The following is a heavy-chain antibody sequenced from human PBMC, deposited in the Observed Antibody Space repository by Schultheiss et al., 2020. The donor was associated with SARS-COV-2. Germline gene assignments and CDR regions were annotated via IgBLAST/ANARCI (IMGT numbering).Heavy chain of an antibody. Sequence: SETLSLTCTVSGGSISSYYWSWIRQPPGKGLEWIGEINHSGSTNYNPSLKSRVTISVDRSKNQFSLKLSSVTAADTAVYYCARGTIFGVVLDAFDIWGQGTMVTVSS. CDR2: INHSGST. V-gene: IGHV4-34*01. D-gene: IGHD3-3*01. CDR3: ARGTIFGVVLDAFDI. J-gene: IGHJ3*02. CDR1: GGSISSYY.